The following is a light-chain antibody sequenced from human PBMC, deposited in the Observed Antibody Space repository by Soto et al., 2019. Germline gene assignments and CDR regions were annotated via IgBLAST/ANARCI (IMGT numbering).Light chain of an antibody. J-gene: IGKJ2*01. V-gene: IGKV1-5*03. CDR1: QSVSGW. CDR3: QHYNDYSYT. Sequence: DIQMTQSPSTLSASVGDRVAITCRASQSVSGWLAWYQQKPGKVPKLLIYQASTLEDGVPSRFSRSGSGTEFTLTISSLPPDDSATYYCQHYNDYSYTFGPGTNLEIK. CDR2: QAS.